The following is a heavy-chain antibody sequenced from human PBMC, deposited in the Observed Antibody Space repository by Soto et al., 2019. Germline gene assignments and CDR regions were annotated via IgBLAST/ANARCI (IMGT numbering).Heavy chain of an antibody. V-gene: IGHV3-48*03. D-gene: IGHD3-10*01. J-gene: IGHJ5*02. CDR1: GFTFSSYE. CDR3: ARAFMVRGKNWFDP. Sequence: GGSLRLSCAASGFTFSSYEMNWVRQAPGKGLEWVSYISSSGSTIYYADSAKGRFTISRDNAKNSLYLQMNSLRAEDTAVYYCARAFMVRGKNWFDPWGQGTLVTVSS. CDR2: ISSSGSTI.